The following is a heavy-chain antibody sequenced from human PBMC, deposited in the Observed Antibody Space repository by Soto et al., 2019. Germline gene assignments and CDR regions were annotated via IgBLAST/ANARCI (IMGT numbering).Heavy chain of an antibody. Sequence: GGSLRLSCAASGFTFSSSAMHWVRQASGKGLEWVGRIRSKANSYATAYAASVKGRFTISRDDSKNTAYLQMNSLKTEDTAVYYCIAAAASGAFDIWGQGTMVTVSS. V-gene: IGHV3-73*01. J-gene: IGHJ3*02. D-gene: IGHD6-13*01. CDR3: IAAAASGAFDI. CDR1: GFTFSSSA. CDR2: IRSKANSYAT.